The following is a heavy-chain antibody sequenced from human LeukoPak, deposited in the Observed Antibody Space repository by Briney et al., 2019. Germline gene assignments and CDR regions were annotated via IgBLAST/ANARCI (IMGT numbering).Heavy chain of an antibody. CDR1: GGSTSSSSYY. CDR2: IYYSGST. V-gene: IGHV4-39*07. D-gene: IGHD4-17*01. Sequence: RPSETLSLTCTVSGGSTSSSSYYWGWIRQPPGKGLEWIGSIYYSGSTYYNPSLKSRVTISVDTSKNQFSLKLSSVTAADTAVYYCARYYGDYALGVDYWGQGTLVTVSS. CDR3: ARYYGDYALGVDY. J-gene: IGHJ4*02.